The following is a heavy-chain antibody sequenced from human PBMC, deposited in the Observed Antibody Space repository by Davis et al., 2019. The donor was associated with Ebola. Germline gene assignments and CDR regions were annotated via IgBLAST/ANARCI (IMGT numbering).Heavy chain of an antibody. Sequence: ASVKVSCQASGYTFTTYGITWVRQAPGQGLDWVGWISPSKGDTNYIQKLQGRATLTTDTSTSTAYMELRSLRSDDTAVYYCARGGGSTYSGIDHWGQGTLVTVSS. D-gene: IGHD2-21*01. CDR1: GYTFTTYG. CDR2: ISPSKGDT. CDR3: ARGGGSTYSGIDH. J-gene: IGHJ4*02. V-gene: IGHV1-18*01.